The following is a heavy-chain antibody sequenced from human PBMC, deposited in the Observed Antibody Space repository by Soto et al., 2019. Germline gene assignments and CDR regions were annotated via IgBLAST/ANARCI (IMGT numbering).Heavy chain of an antibody. D-gene: IGHD2-21*01. CDR2: ISGSGGST. J-gene: IGHJ5*02. CDR3: AKARVVNAQQPGYWFDP. Sequence: VSLRLSCAASGFTFSSYAMSWVRQAPGKGLEWVSAISGSGGSTYYADSVKGRFTISRDNSKNTLYLQMNSLRAEDTAVYYCAKARVVNAQQPGYWFDPWGQGTLVTVSS. V-gene: IGHV3-23*01. CDR1: GFTFSSYA.